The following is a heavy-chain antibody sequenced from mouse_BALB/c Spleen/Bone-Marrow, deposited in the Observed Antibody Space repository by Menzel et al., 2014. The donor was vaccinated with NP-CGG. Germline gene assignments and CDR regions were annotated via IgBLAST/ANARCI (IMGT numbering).Heavy chain of an antibody. CDR2: INPSNGRT. CDR3: AREAYYGPDY. D-gene: IGHD1-2*01. V-gene: IGHV1S81*02. CDR1: GYTFTRYW. J-gene: IGHJ2*01. Sequence: VQLQQSGAELVKPGASVKLSYKASGYTFTRYWMEWVKQRPGQGLEWIGEINPSNGRTNYNEKFKSKATLTVDKSSSTAYMQLSSLTSEDSAVYYCAREAYYGPDYWGQGTTLTVSS.